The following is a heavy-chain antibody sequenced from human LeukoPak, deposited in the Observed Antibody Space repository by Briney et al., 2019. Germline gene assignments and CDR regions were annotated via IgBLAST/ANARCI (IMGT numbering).Heavy chain of an antibody. CDR3: ARDGEQLIRFDY. Sequence: GGSLRLSCAASGFTFSSYSMNLVRQAPGKGLEWVSSISSSSSYIYYADSVKGRFTISRDNAKNSLYLQMNSLRAEDTAVYYCARDGEQLIRFDYWGQGTLVTVSS. CDR1: GFTFSSYS. D-gene: IGHD6-6*01. V-gene: IGHV3-21*01. CDR2: ISSSSSYI. J-gene: IGHJ4*02.